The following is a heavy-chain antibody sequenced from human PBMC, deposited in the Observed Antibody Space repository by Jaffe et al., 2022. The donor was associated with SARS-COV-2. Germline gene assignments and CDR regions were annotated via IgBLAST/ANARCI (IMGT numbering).Heavy chain of an antibody. D-gene: IGHD3-3*01. CDR3: AKGGGGGYDFWSGYYRGSYYYGMDV. CDR2: ISYDGSNK. Sequence: QVQLVESGGNMVQPGRSLRLSCAASGFTFSSYGLHWVRQAPGKGLEWVAVISYDGSNKYYADSVKGRFTISRDNSKNTLYLQMNSLRAEDTAVYYCAKGGGGGYDFWSGYYRGSYYYGMDVWGQGTTVTVSS. V-gene: IGHV3-30*18. J-gene: IGHJ6*02. CDR1: GFTFSSYG.